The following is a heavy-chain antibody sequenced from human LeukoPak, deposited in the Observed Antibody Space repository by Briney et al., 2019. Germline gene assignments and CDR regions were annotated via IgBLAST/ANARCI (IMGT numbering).Heavy chain of an antibody. D-gene: IGHD6-19*01. CDR1: GGSISSSSYY. V-gene: IGHV4-39*01. Sequence: SETLSLTCTVSGGSISSSSYYWGWIRQPPGKGLEWIGSIYYSGSTYYNPSLKSRVTISVDTSKNQFSLKLSSVTAADTAVYYCAGSGCSSGWYWFDPWGQGTLVTVSS. CDR2: IYYSGST. CDR3: AGSGCSSGWYWFDP. J-gene: IGHJ5*02.